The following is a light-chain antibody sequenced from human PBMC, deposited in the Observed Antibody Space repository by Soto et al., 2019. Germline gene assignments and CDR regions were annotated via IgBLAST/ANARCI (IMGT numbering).Light chain of an antibody. CDR3: QQYGHSPRT. CDR1: QSVADNY. CDR2: AAS. Sequence: EIVMTQFPATLSVSPGERVTLSCRASQSVADNYLAWYQQKPGQAPRLLIYAASRRAIGIPDTFSGSGSGTDFTLTITRLEPEDFALYYCQQYGHSPRTFGQGTKVEIK. J-gene: IGKJ1*01. V-gene: IGKV3-20*01.